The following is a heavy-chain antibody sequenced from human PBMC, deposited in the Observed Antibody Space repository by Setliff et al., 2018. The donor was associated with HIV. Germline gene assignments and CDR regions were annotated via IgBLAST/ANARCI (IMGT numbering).Heavy chain of an antibody. J-gene: IGHJ4*02. V-gene: IGHV4-39*01. D-gene: IGHD5-12*01. CDR3: ARSRGTQQEEYYFDY. CDR2: IYYSGST. CDR1: GGSISSRSYY. Sequence: SETLSLTCTVSGGSISSRSYYWGWIRQPPGKGLEWIGSIYYSGSTDYDPSLKSRVTISVDTSKNQFSLKLSSVTAADTAVYYCARSRGTQQEEYYFDYWGPGTLVTVSS.